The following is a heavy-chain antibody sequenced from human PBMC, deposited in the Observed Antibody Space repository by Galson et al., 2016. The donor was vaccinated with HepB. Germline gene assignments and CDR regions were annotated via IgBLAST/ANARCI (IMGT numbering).Heavy chain of an antibody. Sequence: PALVKPTQTLTLTCTFSGLSLSTSGMRVSWIRQPPGKALEWLARIDWDDDKFYSTSLKTRLTISKDTSKNQVVLTLTNMDPVDTATYYCARMMWADNDYYFDSVGQGTLVTVSS. CDR3: ARMMWADNDYYFDS. CDR2: IDWDDDK. D-gene: IGHD1-26*01. V-gene: IGHV2-70*04. J-gene: IGHJ4*02. CDR1: GLSLSTSGMR.